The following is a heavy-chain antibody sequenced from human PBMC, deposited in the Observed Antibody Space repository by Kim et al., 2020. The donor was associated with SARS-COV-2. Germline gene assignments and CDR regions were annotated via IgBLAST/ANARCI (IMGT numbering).Heavy chain of an antibody. D-gene: IGHD6-13*01. CDR3: ARRGYEAAAGTWGLEY. J-gene: IGHJ4*02. CDR2: IYYSGST. Sequence: SETLSLTCTVSGGSISSSSYYWGWIRQPPGKGLEWIGSIYYSGSTYYNPSLKSRVTISVDTSKNQFSLKLSSVTAADTAVYYCARRGYEAAAGTWGLEYWGQGTLVTVSS. V-gene: IGHV4-39*01. CDR1: GGSISSSSYY.